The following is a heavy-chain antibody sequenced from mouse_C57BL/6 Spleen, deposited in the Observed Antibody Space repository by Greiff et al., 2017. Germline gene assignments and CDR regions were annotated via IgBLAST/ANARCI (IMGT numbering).Heavy chain of an antibody. CDR2: IDPSDSET. D-gene: IGHD2-4*01. V-gene: IGHV1-52*01. CDR3: ARGDYDYAMDY. CDR1: GYTFTSYW. Sequence: QVQLQQPGAELVRPGSSVKLSCKASGYTFTSYWMHWVKQRPIQGLEWIGNIDPSDSETHYNQKFKDKATLTVDKSSSTAYMQLRSLTSEDSAVYYCARGDYDYAMDYWGQGTSVTVSS. J-gene: IGHJ4*01.